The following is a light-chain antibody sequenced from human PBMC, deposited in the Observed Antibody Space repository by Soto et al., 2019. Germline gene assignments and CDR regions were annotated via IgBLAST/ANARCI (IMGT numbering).Light chain of an antibody. J-gene: IGKJ1*01. CDR1: QSVSSN. CDR3: QQYNNWSRT. Sequence: EIVMTQSPATLSVSPGERATLSCRASQSVSSNLAWYRQRPGQAPRLLIYGASTRETGIPARFSGSGAGTEFTLTISSLQSEDFAVDYCQQYNNWSRTFGQGTKVDIK. V-gene: IGKV3-15*01. CDR2: GAS.